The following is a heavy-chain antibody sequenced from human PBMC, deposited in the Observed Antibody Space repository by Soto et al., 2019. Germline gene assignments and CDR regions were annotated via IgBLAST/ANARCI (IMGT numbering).Heavy chain of an antibody. CDR2: IYYSGST. V-gene: IGHV4-59*08. D-gene: IGHD3-22*01. Sequence: SETLSLTCTVSSGSMNTYYWGWFRQPPGKGLEWVGYIYYSGSTTYSPSLKSRVTISVDTSKNQFSLKLDSVTAADTAVYYCARLGGYYQAFDQWGQGSLVTVSS. CDR1: SGSMNTYY. J-gene: IGHJ4*02. CDR3: ARLGGYYQAFDQ.